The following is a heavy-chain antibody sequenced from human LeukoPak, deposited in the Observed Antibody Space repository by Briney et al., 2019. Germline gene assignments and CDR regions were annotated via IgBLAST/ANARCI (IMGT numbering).Heavy chain of an antibody. CDR1: GGSISSYY. J-gene: IGHJ4*02. CDR2: IYYSGST. V-gene: IGHV4-59*01. CDR3: ARDLTTVTTAVFAY. D-gene: IGHD4-11*01. Sequence: SETLSLTCTVSGGSISSYYWSWIRQPPGKGLEWIGYIYYSGSTNYNPSLKSRVTISVDTSKNQFSLKLSSVTAADTAVYYCARDLTTVTTAVFAYWGQGTLVTVSS.